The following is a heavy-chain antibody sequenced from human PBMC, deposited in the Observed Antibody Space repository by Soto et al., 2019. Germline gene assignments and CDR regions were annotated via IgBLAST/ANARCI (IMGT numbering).Heavy chain of an antibody. Sequence: EVQVLESGGGLVQRGESLRLSCAASGFIFSSYAMGWVSQAPGKGLEWVSAISGSGDSADYADSVKGRFTISRDNSKNTLYLKMKTRRAEDTAVYYCAKPLGYCSSNSCRVVKWGFDYWGQGTRVTVSP. CDR1: GFIFSSYA. CDR3: AKPLGYCSSNSCRVVKWGFDY. V-gene: IGHV3-23*01. D-gene: IGHD2-2*01. CDR2: ISGSGDSA. J-gene: IGHJ4*02.